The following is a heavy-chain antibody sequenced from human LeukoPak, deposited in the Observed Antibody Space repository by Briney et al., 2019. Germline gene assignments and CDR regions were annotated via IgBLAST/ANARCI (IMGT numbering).Heavy chain of an antibody. V-gene: IGHV3-7*03. CDR1: GFIFSNYW. CDR3: ARIPGHDYGDIFDY. D-gene: IGHD4-17*01. CDR2: MKQDGREK. Sequence: PGGSLRLSCVASGFIFSNYWMSWVRQVPGKGLEWVANMKQDGREKYLVDSVKGRFTISRDNSKNTLYLQMNSLRAEDTAVYYCARIPGHDYGDIFDYWGQGTLVTVSS. J-gene: IGHJ4*02.